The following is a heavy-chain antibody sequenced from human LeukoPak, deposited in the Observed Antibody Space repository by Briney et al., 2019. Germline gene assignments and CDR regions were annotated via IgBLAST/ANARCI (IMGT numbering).Heavy chain of an antibody. CDR3: ARGEGVAAGKIDC. V-gene: IGHV4-34*01. CDR2: INHSGST. CDR1: GGSFSGYD. Sequence: SETLSLTCAVYGGSFSGYDCSWIPHPPGKGLERVGEINHSGSTNYNPCLKSRVTISVDTSKNQFSLKLSSVTAAETAVYYCARGEGVAAGKIDCWGQGTLVTVSS. J-gene: IGHJ4*02. D-gene: IGHD6-13*01.